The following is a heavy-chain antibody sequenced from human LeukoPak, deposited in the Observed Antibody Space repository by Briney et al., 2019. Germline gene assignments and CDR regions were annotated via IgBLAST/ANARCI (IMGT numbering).Heavy chain of an antibody. CDR3: ARAHETEFYYYYMDV. CDR1: GYTFTSYG. Sequence: ASVKVSCKASGYTFTSYGISWVRQAPGQGLEGMGWISAYNGNTNYAQKLQGRVTMTTDTPTSTAYMERRSLRSNDTAMYYCARAHETEFYYYYMDVWGKGTTVTVSS. CDR2: ISAYNGNT. J-gene: IGHJ6*03. D-gene: IGHD1-14*01. V-gene: IGHV1-18*01.